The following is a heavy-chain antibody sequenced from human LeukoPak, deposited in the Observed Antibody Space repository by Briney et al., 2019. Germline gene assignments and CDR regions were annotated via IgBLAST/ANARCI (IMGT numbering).Heavy chain of an antibody. J-gene: IGHJ3*02. Sequence: GGSLRLSCAASGFTFDDYAMHWVRQAPGKGLEWASGINWNSGSIGYADSVKGRFTISRDNAKSSLYLQMNSLRAEDMALYYCAKADSSSWSDVFDIWGQGTMVTVSS. V-gene: IGHV3-9*03. CDR2: INWNSGSI. CDR1: GFTFDDYA. D-gene: IGHD6-13*01. CDR3: AKADSSSWSDVFDI.